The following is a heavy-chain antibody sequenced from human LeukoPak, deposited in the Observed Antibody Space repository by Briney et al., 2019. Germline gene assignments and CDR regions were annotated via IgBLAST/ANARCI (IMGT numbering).Heavy chain of an antibody. V-gene: IGHV3-33*08. CDR1: GFTFSSYG. J-gene: IGHJ4*02. D-gene: IGHD3-16*01. CDR2: IWYDGSNK. Sequence: PGGSLRLSCAASGFTFSSYGMHWVRQAPGKGLEWVAVIWYDGSNKYYGDSVKGRFTIYRDDSKNTLYLQMNSLRAEDTAVYYCARDSAWARLGYWGQGTLVTVSS. CDR3: ARDSAWARLGY.